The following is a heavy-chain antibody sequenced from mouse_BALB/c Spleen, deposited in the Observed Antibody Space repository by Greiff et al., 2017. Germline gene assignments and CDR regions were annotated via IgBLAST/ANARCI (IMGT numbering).Heavy chain of an antibody. CDR3: ARDGGLDY. D-gene: IGHD1-1*02. V-gene: IGHV5-6-5*01. CDR1: GFTFSSYA. J-gene: IGHJ2*01. CDR2: ISSGGST. Sequence: EVKVVESGGGLVKPGGSLKLSCAASGFTFSSYAMSWVRQTPEKRLEWVASISSGGSTYYPDSVKGRFTISKDNARNILYLQMSSVRSEDTAMYYCARDGGLDYWGQGTTLTVSS.